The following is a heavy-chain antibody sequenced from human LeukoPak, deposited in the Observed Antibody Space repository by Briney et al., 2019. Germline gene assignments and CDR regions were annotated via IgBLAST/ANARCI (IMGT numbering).Heavy chain of an antibody. CDR1: GGSISSYY. CDR2: IYTSEST. D-gene: IGHD4-17*01. CDR3: ARGLYGDSGY. V-gene: IGHV4-4*07. Sequence: HPSETLSLTCTVSGGSISSYYRSWVRQPAGKGLEWIGHIYTSESTNYNPSVKSRVTMSVDTSKNQFSLKLTSVTAADTAVYYCARGLYGDSGYWGQGTLVTVSS. J-gene: IGHJ4*02.